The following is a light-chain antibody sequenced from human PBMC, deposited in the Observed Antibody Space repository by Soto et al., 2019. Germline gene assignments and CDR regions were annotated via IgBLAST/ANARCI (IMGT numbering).Light chain of an antibody. Sequence: QSVLTQPPSASGAPGQRVTISCSGSGSNIGINTVNWYQQFPGTAPKLLIYSNNQRPSGVPDRFSGSKSGSSASLAISGLQSEDEADYYCEASDDSLNGVLFGGGTKLTVL. V-gene: IGLV1-44*01. CDR3: EASDDSLNGVL. CDR2: SNN. J-gene: IGLJ2*01. CDR1: GSNIGINT.